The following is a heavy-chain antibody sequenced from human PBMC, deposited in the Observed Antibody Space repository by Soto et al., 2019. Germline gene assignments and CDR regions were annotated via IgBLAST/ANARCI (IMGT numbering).Heavy chain of an antibody. Sequence: VGSLRLSCAASEFMFGTFAMSWVRQSPRKGLEWVSSISGDGDDTYYSDSVKGRFTISRDNSKDILFLQMDSLSAEDTALYYCAKFHGSGTYYNFPDYWGQGTLVTVSS. V-gene: IGHV3-23*01. J-gene: IGHJ4*02. CDR1: EFMFGTFA. D-gene: IGHD3-10*01. CDR2: ISGDGDDT. CDR3: AKFHGSGTYYNFPDY.